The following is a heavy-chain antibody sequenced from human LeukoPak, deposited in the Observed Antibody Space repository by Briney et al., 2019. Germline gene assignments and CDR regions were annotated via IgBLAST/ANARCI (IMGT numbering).Heavy chain of an antibody. J-gene: IGHJ5*02. Sequence: ASVKVSCKASGYTFTGYYMHWVRQAPGQGLEWMGWINPNSGGTNYAPKFQGKVTMTRDTSISTAYMELSRLRSDDTAVYYCARSGGIRRVKYNWFDPWGQGTLVTVSS. CDR1: GYTFTGYY. CDR3: ARSGGIRRVKYNWFDP. D-gene: IGHD2-15*01. V-gene: IGHV1-2*02. CDR2: INPNSGGT.